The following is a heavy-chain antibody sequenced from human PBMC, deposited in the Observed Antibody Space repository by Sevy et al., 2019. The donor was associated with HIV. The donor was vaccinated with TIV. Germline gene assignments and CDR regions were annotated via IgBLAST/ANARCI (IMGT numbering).Heavy chain of an antibody. CDR3: ATELWYRSDY. CDR2: INEDGSAK. CDR1: EFIFSSYW. J-gene: IGHJ4*02. Sequence: GGSLRLSCAASEFIFSSYWMSWVRQAPGKGLEWVAKINEDGSAKYYVDSVKGRFTISRDNAKKSLSLQMNSLRAEDTAVYFCATELWYRSDYWGQGTLVTVSS. D-gene: IGHD1-26*01. V-gene: IGHV3-7*01.